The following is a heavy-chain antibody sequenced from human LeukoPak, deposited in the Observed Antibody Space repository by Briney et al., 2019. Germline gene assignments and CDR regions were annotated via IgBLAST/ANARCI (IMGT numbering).Heavy chain of an antibody. D-gene: IGHD6-13*01. V-gene: IGHV4-59*08. CDR2: IYYSGST. CDR3: ARLRIAAAGGEVWFDP. Sequence: SETLSLTCTVSGGSISSYYWSWIRQPPGKGLEWIGYIYYSGSTNYNPSLKSRVTISVDTSKNQFSLKLSSVTAADTAVYYCARLRIAAAGGEVWFDPWGQRTLVTVSS. CDR1: GGSISSYY. J-gene: IGHJ5*02.